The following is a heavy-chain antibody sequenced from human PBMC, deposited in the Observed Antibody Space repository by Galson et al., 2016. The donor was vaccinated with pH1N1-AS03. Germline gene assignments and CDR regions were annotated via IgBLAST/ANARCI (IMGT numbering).Heavy chain of an antibody. V-gene: IGHV4-61*02. J-gene: IGHJ4*02. CDR1: GDSISSDTSY. CDR3: ARDRAPWDFDS. CDR2: IIVNEKQKTETT. Sequence: VSGDSISSDTSYWSWIRQPAGKGLEWIGRIIVNEKQKTETTHYNPSLKSRLSISVDKSKNQFSLTLSSVTASDTAGYYCARDRAPWDFDSWGQGTLVTVSS. D-gene: IGHD3-16*01.